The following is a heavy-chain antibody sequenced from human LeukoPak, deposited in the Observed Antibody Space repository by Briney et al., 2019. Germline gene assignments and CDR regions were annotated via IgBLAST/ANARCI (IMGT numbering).Heavy chain of an antibody. D-gene: IGHD1-14*01. Sequence: PSETLSLTCTVSGGSISSYYRSWIRQPPGKGLEWIGYIYYRGSTNYNPSLKSRVTISVDTSKNQFSLHLSSVTAADTAVYYCARHVTGYYFDSWGQGTLVTVSS. CDR2: IYYRGST. CDR3: ARHVTGYYFDS. J-gene: IGHJ4*02. V-gene: IGHV4-59*08. CDR1: GGSISSYY.